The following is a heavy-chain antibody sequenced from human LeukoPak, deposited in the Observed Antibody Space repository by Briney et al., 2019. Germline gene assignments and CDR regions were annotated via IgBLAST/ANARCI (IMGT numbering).Heavy chain of an antibody. CDR3: ARDNGYSSGWTDYFDY. J-gene: IGHJ4*02. CDR1: GFTFSDYI. Sequence: GGSLRLSCAASGFTFSDYIINWVRQAPGKGLEWISYISSSGGTIYYAGSVKGRFTISRDNAKNSLYLQMNSLRAEDTAVYYCARDNGYSSGWTDYFDYWGQGTLVTVSS. D-gene: IGHD6-19*01. V-gene: IGHV3-48*04. CDR2: ISSSGGTI.